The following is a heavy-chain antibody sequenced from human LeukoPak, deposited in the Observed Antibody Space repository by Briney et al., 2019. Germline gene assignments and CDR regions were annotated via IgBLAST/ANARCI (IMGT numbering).Heavy chain of an antibody. D-gene: IGHD3-22*01. J-gene: IGHJ4*02. CDR3: ASSYDSSGYYFSYFDY. CDR2: IIPIFGTA. CDR1: GGTFSSYA. Sequence: SVKVSCKASGGTFSSYAISWVRQAPGQGLEWMGGIIPIFGTANYAQKFKGRVTITTDESTSTAYLELSSLRAEDTAVYYCASSYDSSGYYFSYFDYWGQGTLVTVSS. V-gene: IGHV1-69*05.